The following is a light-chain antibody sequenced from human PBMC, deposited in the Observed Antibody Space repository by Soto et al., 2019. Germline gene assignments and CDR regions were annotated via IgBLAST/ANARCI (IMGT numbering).Light chain of an antibody. CDR2: GAS. Sequence: EIVMTQSPATLSVSPGERATLSCRASQSVSSNLAWYQQKPGHAPRLLIYGASTRATGIPARFSGSGSGTEFTITLSSLQSEDFAVYCCQQYNHWPPSITCRQGTRLEIK. J-gene: IGKJ5*01. CDR3: QQYNHWPPSIT. CDR1: QSVSSN. V-gene: IGKV3-15*01.